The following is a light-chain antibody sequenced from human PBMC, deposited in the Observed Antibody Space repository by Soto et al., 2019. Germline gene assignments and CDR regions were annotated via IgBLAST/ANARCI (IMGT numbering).Light chain of an antibody. CDR2: EVT. CDR3: CSYAGSSTLV. V-gene: IGLV2-23*02. Sequence: QSALTQPASVSGSPGQSITIPCTGTTSDVGSYNLVSWYQQHPDKAPRLMISEVTKRPSGVSDRFSGSKSGNTASLTISGLQAEDEADYCCCSYAGSSTLVFGGGTKLTVL. CDR1: TSDVGSYNL. J-gene: IGLJ3*02.